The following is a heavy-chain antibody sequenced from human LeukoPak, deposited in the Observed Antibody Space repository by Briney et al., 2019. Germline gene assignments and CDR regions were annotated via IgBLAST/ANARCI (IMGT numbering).Heavy chain of an antibody. Sequence: GRPLRLSCAASGFTFSSYGMHWVRQAPGKGLEWVAVISYDGSNKYYADSVKGRFTISRDNSKNTLYLQMNSLRAEDTAVYYCAKDLYYYGSGSYYGPDYWGQGTLVTVSS. CDR2: ISYDGSNK. J-gene: IGHJ4*02. CDR3: AKDLYYYGSGSYYGPDY. V-gene: IGHV3-30*18. CDR1: GFTFSSYG. D-gene: IGHD3-10*01.